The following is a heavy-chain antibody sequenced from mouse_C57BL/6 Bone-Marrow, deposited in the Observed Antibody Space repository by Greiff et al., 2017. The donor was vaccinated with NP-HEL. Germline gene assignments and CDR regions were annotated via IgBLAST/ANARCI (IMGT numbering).Heavy chain of an antibody. CDR2: ISRGSGTI. D-gene: IGHD1-1*01. Sequence: EVQLLESGGGLVKPGGSLKLSCAASGFTFSDYGMHWVRQAPAKGLEWVAYISRGSGTIYYADTVKGRFTISRDNAKNTLFLQMTSLKSEDTAMYYCAREVLRGIDYWGQGTTLTVSS. V-gene: IGHV5-17*01. J-gene: IGHJ2*01. CDR1: GFTFSDYG. CDR3: AREVLRGIDY.